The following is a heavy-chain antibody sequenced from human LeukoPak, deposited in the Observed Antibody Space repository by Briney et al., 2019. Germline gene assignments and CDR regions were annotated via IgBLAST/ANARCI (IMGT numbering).Heavy chain of an antibody. V-gene: IGHV3-23*01. CDR2: ITGSGGST. Sequence: PGGSLRLSCAASGFTFSNYAVTWVRQAPGKGLEWVSAITGSGGSTYYADSVKGRFTISRDNPRNTLYLQMNSLRAEDTALYYCAKDRVVAATNWYFDLWGRGTLVSVSS. CDR3: AKDRVVAATNWYFDL. J-gene: IGHJ2*01. D-gene: IGHD2-15*01. CDR1: GFTFSNYA.